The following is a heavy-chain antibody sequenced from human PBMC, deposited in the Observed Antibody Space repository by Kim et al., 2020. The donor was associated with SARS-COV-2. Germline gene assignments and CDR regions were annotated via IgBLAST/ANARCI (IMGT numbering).Heavy chain of an antibody. CDR2: ISAYNGNT. J-gene: IGHJ3*02. D-gene: IGHD2-21*01. Sequence: ASVKVSCKASGYTFTSYGISWVRQAPGQGLEWMGWISAYNGNTNYAQKLQGRVTMTTDTSTSTAYMELRSLRSDDTAVYYCARARWQLQTGPNDAFDIWGQGTMVTVSS. V-gene: IGHV1-18*04. CDR1: GYTFTSYG. CDR3: ARARWQLQTGPNDAFDI.